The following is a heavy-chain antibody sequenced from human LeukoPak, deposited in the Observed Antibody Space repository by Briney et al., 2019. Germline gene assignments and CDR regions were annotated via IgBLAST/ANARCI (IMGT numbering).Heavy chain of an antibody. CDR1: GGSFSTYY. V-gene: IGHV4-59*01. CDR2: IYYSGST. D-gene: IGHD6-6*01. J-gene: IGHJ6*03. Sequence: PSETLSLTCAVYGGSFSTYYWSWIRQPPGKGLEWIGYIYYSGSTNYNPSLKSRVTMSVDTSKNQFSLKLSSVTAADTAVYYCARASRLGIAALYYMDVWGEGTTATVSS. CDR3: ARASRLGIAALYYMDV.